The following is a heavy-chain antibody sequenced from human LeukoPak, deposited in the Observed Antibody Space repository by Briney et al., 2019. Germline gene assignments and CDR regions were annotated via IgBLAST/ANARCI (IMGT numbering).Heavy chain of an antibody. V-gene: IGHV4-39*01. CDR2: ISYSGST. CDR3: ARHLSHYYDSSGFDY. Sequence: SETLSLTCTVSGGSISSSSYYWGWIRQPPGKGLEWIGSISYSGSTYYNPSLKSRVTISVDTSKNQFSLKLSSVTAADTAVYYCARHLSHYYDSSGFDYWGQGTLVTVSS. D-gene: IGHD3-22*01. J-gene: IGHJ4*02. CDR1: GGSISSSSYY.